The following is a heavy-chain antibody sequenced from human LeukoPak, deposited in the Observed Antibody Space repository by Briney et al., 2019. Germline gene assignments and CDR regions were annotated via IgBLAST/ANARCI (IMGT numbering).Heavy chain of an antibody. Sequence: GESLKISCKGSGYSFTSYCIGWVRQMPGKGLEWMGIIYPGDSDTRYSPSFQGQVTISADKSISTAYLQWSSLKASDTAMYYCARWDYDYVWGSYRYEFFDYWGQGTLVTVSS. D-gene: IGHD3-16*02. CDR3: ARWDYDYVWGSYRYEFFDY. J-gene: IGHJ4*02. CDR1: GYSFTSYC. V-gene: IGHV5-51*01. CDR2: IYPGDSDT.